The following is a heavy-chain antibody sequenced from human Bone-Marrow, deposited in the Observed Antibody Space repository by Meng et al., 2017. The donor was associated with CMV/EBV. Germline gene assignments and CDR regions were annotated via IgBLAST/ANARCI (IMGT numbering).Heavy chain of an antibody. V-gene: IGHV1-69*02. Sequence: KASGCIFRSYTISWVRQAPVQGLAWMRRIIPILGIASYAQKFQGSVTITADKSTSTAYMELSSLRSEDTAVYYCARVYCSSTSCPLDWGQGTLVTVSS. D-gene: IGHD2-2*01. J-gene: IGHJ4*02. CDR1: GCIFRSYT. CDR2: IIPILGIA. CDR3: ARVYCSSTSCPLD.